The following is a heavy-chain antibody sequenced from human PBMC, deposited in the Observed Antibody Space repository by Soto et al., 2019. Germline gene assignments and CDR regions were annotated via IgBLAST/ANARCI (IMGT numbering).Heavy chain of an antibody. CDR1: GGSVSSGSYQ. Sequence: QVQLQESGPGLVKPSETLSLTCTVSGGSVSSGSYQWTWIRQPPGKGLEWIGYIHVSGSTNDNPSLKGRVTTSIATSKTQFSLKLSSVTAADTAVYYCAADGHGMDVWGQGTKVTVSS. V-gene: IGHV4-61*01. CDR2: IHVSGST. J-gene: IGHJ6*02. CDR3: AADGHGMDV.